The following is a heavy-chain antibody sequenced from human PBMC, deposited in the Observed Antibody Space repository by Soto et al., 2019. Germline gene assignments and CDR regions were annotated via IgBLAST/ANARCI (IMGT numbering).Heavy chain of an antibody. CDR2: IYYSGST. J-gene: IGHJ6*02. CDR3: ARWGVRGGSSSVHYYYGMDV. V-gene: IGHV4-30-4*01. Sequence: QVQLQESGPGLVKPSQTLSLTCTVSGGSISSGDYYWSWIRQPPGKGLEWIGYIYYSGSTYYNPSLKSRVTISVDTSKNQFSLKLSSVTAADTAVYYCARWGVRGGSSSVHYYYGMDVWGQGTTVTVSS. D-gene: IGHD6-6*01. CDR1: GGSISSGDYY.